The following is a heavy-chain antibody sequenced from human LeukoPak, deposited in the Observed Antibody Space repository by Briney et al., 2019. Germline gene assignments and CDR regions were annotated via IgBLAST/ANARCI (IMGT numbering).Heavy chain of an antibody. CDR1: GFTSSSYS. J-gene: IGHJ4*02. V-gene: IGHV3-21*01. Sequence: GGSLRLSCAASGFTSSSYSMNWARQAPGKGLEWVSSISSSSSYIYYADSVKGRFTISRDNAKNSLYLQMNSLRAEDTAVYYCAPVGARYYFDYWGQGTLVTVSS. CDR2: ISSSSSYI. D-gene: IGHD1-26*01. CDR3: APVGARYYFDY.